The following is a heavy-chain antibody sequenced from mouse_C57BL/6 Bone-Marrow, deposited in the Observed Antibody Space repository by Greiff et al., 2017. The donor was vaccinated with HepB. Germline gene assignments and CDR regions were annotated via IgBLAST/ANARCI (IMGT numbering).Heavy chain of an antibody. CDR2: IYPGDGDT. Sequence: QVQLQQSGPELVKPGASVKISCKASGYAFSSSWMNWVKQRPGKGLEWIGRIYPGDGDTNYNGKFKGKATLTADKSSSTAYMQLSSLTSEDSAVYFCARVDGNCWAMDYWGQGTSVTVSA. D-gene: IGHD2-1*01. CDR1: GYAFSSSW. J-gene: IGHJ4*01. V-gene: IGHV1-82*01. CDR3: ARVDGNCWAMDY.